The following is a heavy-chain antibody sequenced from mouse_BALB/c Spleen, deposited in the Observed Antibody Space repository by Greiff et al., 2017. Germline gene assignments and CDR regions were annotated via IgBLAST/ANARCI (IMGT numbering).Heavy chain of an antibody. CDR2: ISNGGGST. D-gene: IGHD1-1*01. Sequence: EVQVVESGGGLVQPGGSLKLSCAASGFTFSSYTMSWVRQTPEKRLEWVAYISNGGGSTYYPDTVKGRFTISRDNAKNTLYLQMSSLKSEDTAMYYCARHEYYYGSSPYAMDYWGQGTSVTVSS. CDR3: ARHEYYYGSSPYAMDY. J-gene: IGHJ4*01. V-gene: IGHV5-12-2*01. CDR1: GFTFSSYT.